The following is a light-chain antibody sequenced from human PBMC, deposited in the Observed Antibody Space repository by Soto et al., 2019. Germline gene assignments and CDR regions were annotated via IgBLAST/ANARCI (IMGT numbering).Light chain of an antibody. J-gene: IGLJ1*01. CDR1: KLGDKY. CDR2: QDN. Sequence: SYELTQPPSVSVSPGQTASITCSGDKLGDKYVCWFQQRPGQSPVLVIYQDNKRPSGIPERFSGFNSGNTATLTISGTQAVDEADYYCQAWDSSTPYVFGTGTKVTVL. CDR3: QAWDSSTPYV. V-gene: IGLV3-1*01.